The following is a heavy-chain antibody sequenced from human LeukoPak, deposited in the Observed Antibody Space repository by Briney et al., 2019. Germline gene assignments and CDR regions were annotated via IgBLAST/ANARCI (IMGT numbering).Heavy chain of an antibody. CDR1: GGSITSSSN. CDR3: ARHVRLRNDYGDYFARTRIDY. Sequence: PSETLSLTCTVSGGSITSSSNWGWIRQPPGKGLDWIGSIFYSGSTFYSPSLKSRITISVDTSKNQFSLKLNSVTAADTAIYYCARHVRLRNDYGDYFARTRIDYWGQGTLVTVSS. V-gene: IGHV4-39*01. CDR2: IFYSGST. D-gene: IGHD4-17*01. J-gene: IGHJ4*02.